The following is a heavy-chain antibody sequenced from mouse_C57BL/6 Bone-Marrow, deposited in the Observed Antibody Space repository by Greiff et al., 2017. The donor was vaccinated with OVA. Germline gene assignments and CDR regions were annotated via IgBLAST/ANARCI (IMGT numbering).Heavy chain of an antibody. D-gene: IGHD1-1*01. CDR1: GFNIKNTY. J-gene: IGHJ1*03. CDR2: IDPANGNT. V-gene: IGHV14-3*01. Sequence: VQLQQSVAELVRPGASVKLSCTASGFNIKNTYMHWVKQRPEQGLEWIGRIDPANGNTKYAPKFQGKATITADTSSNTAYLQLSSLTSEDTAIYYCARNSFTTVVADWYFGVWGTGATVTVSS. CDR3: ARNSFTTVVADWYFGV.